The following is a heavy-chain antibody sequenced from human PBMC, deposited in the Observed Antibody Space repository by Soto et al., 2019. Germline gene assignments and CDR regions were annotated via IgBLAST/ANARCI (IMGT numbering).Heavy chain of an antibody. V-gene: IGHV1-3*01. Sequence: ASVKVSCKASGYTFTSYAMHWVRQAPGQRLEWMGWINAGNGNTKYSQKFQGRVTITRDTSASTAYMELSSLRSEDTAVYYCARDLPYCSSTSCYFAFDYWGQGTLVTVSS. D-gene: IGHD2-2*01. J-gene: IGHJ4*02. CDR3: ARDLPYCSSTSCYFAFDY. CDR1: GYTFTSYA. CDR2: INAGNGNT.